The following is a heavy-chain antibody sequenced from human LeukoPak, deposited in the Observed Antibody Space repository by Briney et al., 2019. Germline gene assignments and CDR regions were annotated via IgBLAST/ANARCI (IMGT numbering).Heavy chain of an antibody. J-gene: IGHJ4*02. CDR2: ISGGGETT. CDR1: GFTFNNYA. Sequence: GSLRLSCAASGFTFNNYAMNWVRQAPGKGLEWVSSISGGGETTYYADSAKGRFTISRDNSQNTLYLQMNSLRAEDTAVYYCARDYADYVGYFFFDYWGQGTLVTVSS. D-gene: IGHD4-17*01. CDR3: ARDYADYVGYFFFDY. V-gene: IGHV3-23*01.